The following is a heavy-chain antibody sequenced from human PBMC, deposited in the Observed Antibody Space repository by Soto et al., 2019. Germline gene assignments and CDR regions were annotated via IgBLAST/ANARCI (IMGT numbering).Heavy chain of an antibody. CDR2: IYYSGST. CDR1: GGSISSSSYY. D-gene: IGHD3-10*01. Sequence: SETLSLTCTVSGGSISSSSYYWGWIRQPPGKGLEWIGSIYYSGSTYYNPSLKSRVTISVDTSKNQFSLKLSSVTAADTAVYYCASHNTSGSGSDHWGQGTLVTVSS. J-gene: IGHJ4*02. CDR3: ASHNTSGSGSDH. V-gene: IGHV4-39*01.